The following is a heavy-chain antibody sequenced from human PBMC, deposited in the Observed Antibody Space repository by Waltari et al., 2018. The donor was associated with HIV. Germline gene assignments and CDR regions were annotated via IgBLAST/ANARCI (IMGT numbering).Heavy chain of an antibody. V-gene: IGHV3-33*01. D-gene: IGHD6-19*01. Sequence: QVQLVESGGGVGRPGRSLRLVCAASGFSGSRYGMHWVRQAPGKGLEWVAVIWHDGSKKYYAGSVKGRFTVSRDTSKNTLYLEMNRLRAEDTAVYHCARDPGTLLIAVAGAFDYWGPGIPVTVSS. CDR3: ARDPGTLLIAVAGAFDY. J-gene: IGHJ4*02. CDR1: GFSGSRYG. CDR2: IWHDGSKK.